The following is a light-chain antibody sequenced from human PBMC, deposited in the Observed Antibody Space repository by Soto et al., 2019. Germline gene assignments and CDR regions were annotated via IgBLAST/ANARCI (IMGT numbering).Light chain of an antibody. J-gene: IGKJ3*01. CDR2: AAS. CDR3: QKYNSAPIT. V-gene: IGKV1-27*01. CDR1: QGSRNY. Sequence: DIQMTQSPSSLSASVGDRVTITCRASQGSRNYLAWYQQQPGKVPKPLIYAASTLQSGVPSRFSGSGSWSDFTLTISSLHPEAVANSYCQKYNSAPITFGPGNKVDI.